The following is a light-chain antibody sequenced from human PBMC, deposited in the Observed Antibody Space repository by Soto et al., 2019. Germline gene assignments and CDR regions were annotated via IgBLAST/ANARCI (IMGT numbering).Light chain of an antibody. V-gene: IGLV1-40*01. CDR2: GDS. J-gene: IGLJ1*01. CDR1: SSNIGAGYG. CDR3: QSYDSSLSAYV. Sequence: QSVLTQPPSVSGAPGQRVTISCTGSSSNIGAGYGVHWYIQLPGTAPKLLVYGDSNRPSGVPDRFSGSKSDTSASLAITGLQAEDEADYYCQSYDSSLSAYVFGTGTKLTVL.